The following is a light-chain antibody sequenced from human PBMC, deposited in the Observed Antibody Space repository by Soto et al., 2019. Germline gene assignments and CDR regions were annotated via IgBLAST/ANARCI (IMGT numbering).Light chain of an antibody. CDR2: RSD. V-gene: IGLV1-47*01. Sequence: QSVLTQPPSASRTPGQRVTIPCSGSSSDIGSNSVNWYYQLPGTAPKLLIYRSDQRPSGVPDRFSGSRSGTSASLAISGLRSEDEADYYCAAWDDSLSGVVFGGGTKVTVL. CDR3: AAWDDSLSGVV. J-gene: IGLJ2*01. CDR1: SSDIGSNS.